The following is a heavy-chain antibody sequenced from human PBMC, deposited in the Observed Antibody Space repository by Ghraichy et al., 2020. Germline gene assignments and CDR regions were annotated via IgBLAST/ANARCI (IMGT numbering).Heavy chain of an antibody. CDR3: ARDKGGWFDP. CDR2: IYYSGST. V-gene: IGHV4-31*03. Sequence: SETLSLTCTVSGGSINSGGYYWSWIRQHPGKGLEWIGYIYYSGSTYYNPSLKSRVTISVDTSKNQFSLKLSSVTAADTAVYYCARDKGGWFDPWGQGTLVTVSS. CDR1: GGSINSGGYY. J-gene: IGHJ5*02.